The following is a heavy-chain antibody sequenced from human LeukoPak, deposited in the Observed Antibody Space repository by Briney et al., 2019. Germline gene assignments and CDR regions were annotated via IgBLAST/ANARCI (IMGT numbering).Heavy chain of an antibody. CDR3: ARGLYGSGSYYEPLDY. D-gene: IGHD3-10*01. CDR2: ISAHKGDT. Sequence: ASVKVSCKTSGYTFTSYGISWLRQAPGQGLERMGWISAHKGDTDYAQKFQGRLTVTRDTSTSTVYMELQNLTSDDTAVYYCARGLYGSGSYYEPLDYWGQGTLVTVSS. CDR1: GYTFTSYG. J-gene: IGHJ4*02. V-gene: IGHV1-18*01.